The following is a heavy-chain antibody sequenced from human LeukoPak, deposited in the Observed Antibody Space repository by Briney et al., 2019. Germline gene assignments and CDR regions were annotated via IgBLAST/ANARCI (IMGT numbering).Heavy chain of an antibody. CDR3: ARDRSKVTAYDDALDI. CDR2: ISDIGSTQ. D-gene: IGHD2-21*02. CDR1: GFTFSSYE. J-gene: IGHJ3*02. V-gene: IGHV3-48*03. Sequence: PGGSLRLSCAASGFTFSSYELNWVRQAPGKGLEWVSYISDIGSTQHYADSVKGRFTISGDNAKNSLYLQMNSLTAEDTALYYCARDRSKVTAYDDALDIWGQGTMVIVSS.